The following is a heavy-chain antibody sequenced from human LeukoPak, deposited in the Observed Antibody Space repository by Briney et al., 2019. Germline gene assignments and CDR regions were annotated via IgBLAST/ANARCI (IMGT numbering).Heavy chain of an antibody. J-gene: IGHJ4*02. V-gene: IGHV1-46*01. Sequence: ASVKVTCKASGYSFTRYYMSWVRQAPGHGLEWRGIINPSSGSTTYAQKFQGRVTMTRDMSTNTVYMELSSLRSEDTAVYYCARGRPETWKPTWSEKYYFDYWGQGTLVTVSS. CDR3: ARGRPETWKPTWSEKYYFDY. D-gene: IGHD1-1*01. CDR1: GYSFTRYY. CDR2: INPSSGST.